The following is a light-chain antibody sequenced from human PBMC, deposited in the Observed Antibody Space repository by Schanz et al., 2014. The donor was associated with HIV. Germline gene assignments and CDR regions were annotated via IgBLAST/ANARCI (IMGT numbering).Light chain of an antibody. Sequence: QSVLTQPPSVSGTPGQSVTISCSGSRSTLERTPVDWYQHLPGTAPRLLIRNNDVRPSGVSHRFSGSKSDNTAALTISGLQTEDEAEYYCSSHSATAPYVIFGGGTKLTVL. V-gene: IGLV1-44*01. J-gene: IGLJ2*01. CDR2: NND. CDR3: SSHSATAPYVI. CDR1: RSTLERTP.